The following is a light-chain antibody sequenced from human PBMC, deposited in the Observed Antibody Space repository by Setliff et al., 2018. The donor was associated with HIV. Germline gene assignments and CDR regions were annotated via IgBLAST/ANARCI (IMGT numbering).Light chain of an antibody. J-gene: IGLJ1*01. CDR1: KLGDKY. Sequence: SYELTQPPSVSVSPGQTASITCSGAKLGDKYACWYQQKPGQSPVLVIYQDNKRPSGIPERFSGSNSGNTATLTISGTQAMDEADYFCQAWDSSTYVFGTGTKVPS. V-gene: IGLV3-1*01. CDR2: QDN. CDR3: QAWDSSTYV.